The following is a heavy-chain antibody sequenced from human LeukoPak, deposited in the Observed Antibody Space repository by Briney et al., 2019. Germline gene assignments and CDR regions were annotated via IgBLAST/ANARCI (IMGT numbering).Heavy chain of an antibody. CDR2: ISGSGGST. V-gene: IGHV3-23*01. CDR3: AKSLGSGSSSGRGDY. Sequence: PGGSLRLSCAASGFTFSSCAMSWVRQAPGKGLEWVSAISGSGGSTYYADSVKGRFTISRDNSKNTLYLQRNSLRAEDTAVYYCAKSLGSGSSSGRGDYWGQGTLVTVSS. J-gene: IGHJ4*02. CDR1: GFTFSSCA. D-gene: IGHD6-6*01.